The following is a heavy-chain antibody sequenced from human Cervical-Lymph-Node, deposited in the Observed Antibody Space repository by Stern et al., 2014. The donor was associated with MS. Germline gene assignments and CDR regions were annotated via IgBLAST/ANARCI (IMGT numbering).Heavy chain of an antibody. V-gene: IGHV3-48*01. J-gene: IGHJ4*02. CDR1: GFSFTNYH. Sequence: EVQLEESGGCLVQPGGSLRLSCAASGFSFTNYHMNWVRQAPGKGLEWVSYISSYSDTIYYADSVKGRFTISRDNARSSLFLQMHSLRVEDTAVYYCATSGYRASFGGQGTLVTVSS. D-gene: IGHD3-9*01. CDR3: ATSGYRASF. CDR2: ISSYSDTI.